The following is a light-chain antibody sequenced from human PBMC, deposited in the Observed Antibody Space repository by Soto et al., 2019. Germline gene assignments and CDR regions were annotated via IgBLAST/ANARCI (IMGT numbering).Light chain of an antibody. CDR3: HQSYSTPYT. V-gene: IGKV1-39*01. CDR2: LAS. J-gene: IGKJ2*01. Sequence: DIQMTQSPSSLSASIGDRVTISCRASQNVATYLNWYQQKPGKAPKLLIYLASTLQSGVPSRFSGSGSGTDFTLTISSLQPEDVAAYFCHQSYSTPYTFGRGTKLEIK. CDR1: QNVATY.